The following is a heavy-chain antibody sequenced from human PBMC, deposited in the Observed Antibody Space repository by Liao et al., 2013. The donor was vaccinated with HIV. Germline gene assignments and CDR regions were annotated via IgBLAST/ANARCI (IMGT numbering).Heavy chain of an antibody. V-gene: IGHV4-61*02. Sequence: QVQLQESGPGLVKPSQTLSLTCTVSGGSISSGSYYWSWIRQPAGKGLEWIGRIYTSGSTNYNPSLKSRVTISVDTSKNQFSLKLSSVTAADTAVYYCAANPDYYYYYMDVWGKGDHGHRLL. CDR3: AANPDYYYYYMDV. CDR2: IYTSGST. D-gene: IGHD4/OR15-4a*01. J-gene: IGHJ6*03. CDR1: GGSISSGSYY.